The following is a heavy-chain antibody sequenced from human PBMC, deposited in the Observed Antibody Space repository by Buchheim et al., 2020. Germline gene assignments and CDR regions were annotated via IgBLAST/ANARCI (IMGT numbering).Heavy chain of an antibody. CDR2: IFHSGST. CDR3: ARHDSSSSPFSFYYYYGMDV. Sequence: QVQLQESGPGLVKPSGTLSLTCAVISGSITSDNWWSWVRQPPGKGLEWIGEIFHSGSTNYNPSLKSRVTISVDKSKNEFSLKMTSVTAADTAVYYCARHDSSSSPFSFYYYYGMDVWGQGTT. J-gene: IGHJ6*02. D-gene: IGHD6-6*01. CDR1: SGSITSDNW. V-gene: IGHV4-4*02.